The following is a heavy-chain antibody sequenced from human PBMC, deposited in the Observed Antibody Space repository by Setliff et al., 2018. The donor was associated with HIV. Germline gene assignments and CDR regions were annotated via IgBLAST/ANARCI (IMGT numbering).Heavy chain of an antibody. J-gene: IGHJ4*02. Sequence: GGSLRLSCTASGFTISGYWMHWVRQAPGKGLVWVSRISSDGSTTNYADSVKGRFTISRDNAKNTLYLQMNSLRAEDTAVYYCAKDRYYDSSGSPFDYWGQGTLVTVSS. CDR1: GFTISGYW. D-gene: IGHD3-22*01. V-gene: IGHV3-74*01. CDR2: ISSDGSTT. CDR3: AKDRYYDSSGSPFDY.